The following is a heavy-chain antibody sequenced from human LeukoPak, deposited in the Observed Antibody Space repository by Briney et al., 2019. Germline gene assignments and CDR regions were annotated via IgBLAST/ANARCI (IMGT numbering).Heavy chain of an antibody. Sequence: PSETLSLTCAVYGGSFSGYYWSWIRQHPGKGLEWIGYIYYSGSTYYNPSLKSRVAISVDTSKNQFSLKLSSVTAADTAVYYCARDIYYYDSSGMKRPGAFDIWGQGTVVTVSS. J-gene: IGHJ3*02. CDR1: GGSFSGYY. CDR3: ARDIYYYDSSGMKRPGAFDI. CDR2: IYYSGST. D-gene: IGHD3-22*01. V-gene: IGHV4-31*11.